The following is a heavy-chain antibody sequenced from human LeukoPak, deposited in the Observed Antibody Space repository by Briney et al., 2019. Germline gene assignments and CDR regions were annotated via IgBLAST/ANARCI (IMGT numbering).Heavy chain of an antibody. Sequence: GGSLRLSCAASGFTFSSYSMHWVRQAPGKGLEWVTIISYDGSNKYYADSVKGRFTISRDNSKNTLYLQMNSLRAEDTAVYYCARARSITMVRGVIPEWYFDLWGRGTLVTVSS. CDR1: GFTFSSYS. D-gene: IGHD3-10*01. CDR3: ARARSITMVRGVIPEWYFDL. J-gene: IGHJ2*01. CDR2: ISYDGSNK. V-gene: IGHV3-30-3*01.